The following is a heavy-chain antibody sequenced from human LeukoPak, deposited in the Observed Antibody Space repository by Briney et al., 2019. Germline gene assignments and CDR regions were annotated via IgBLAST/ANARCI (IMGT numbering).Heavy chain of an antibody. CDR1: GYSISSGYY. J-gene: IGHJ4*02. Sequence: SETLSLTCTVSGYSISSGYYWGWIRQPPGKGLEWIGSIYYSGSTYYNPSLKSRVTISVDTSKNQFSLKLSSVTAADTAVYYCARGSSGYPFDYWGQGTLVTVSS. D-gene: IGHD3-22*01. CDR2: IYYSGST. V-gene: IGHV4-38-2*02. CDR3: ARGSSGYPFDY.